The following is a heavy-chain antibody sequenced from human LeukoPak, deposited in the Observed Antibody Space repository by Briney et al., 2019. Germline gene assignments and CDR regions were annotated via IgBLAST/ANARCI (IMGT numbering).Heavy chain of an antibody. D-gene: IGHD3-3*01. CDR3: ARDLYDFWSGYYYYYMDV. CDR1: EFTFSSYW. J-gene: IGHJ6*03. CDR2: INTDGSST. V-gene: IGHV3-74*01. Sequence: GGSLRLSCAASEFTFSSYWMHWVRQAPGKGLVWVSRINTDGSSTSYADSVKGRFTNSRDNAKNTLYLQMNSLRAEDTAVYYCARDLYDFWSGYYYYYMDVWGKGTTVTVSS.